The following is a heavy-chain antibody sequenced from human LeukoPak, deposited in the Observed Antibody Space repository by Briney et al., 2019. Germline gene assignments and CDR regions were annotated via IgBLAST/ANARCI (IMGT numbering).Heavy chain of an antibody. J-gene: IGHJ3*02. CDR1: GFTFGSYA. CDR3: ARDESGGRWGVRYFDWLSVRGPANDAFDI. CDR2: ISYDGSNK. V-gene: IGHV3-30-3*01. D-gene: IGHD3-9*01. Sequence: PGGSLRLSCAASGFTFGSYAMHWVRQAPGKGLEWVAVISYDGSNKYYADSVKGRFTISRDNSKNTLYLQMNSLRAEDTAVYYCARDESGGRWGVRYFDWLSVRGPANDAFDIWGQGTMVTVSS.